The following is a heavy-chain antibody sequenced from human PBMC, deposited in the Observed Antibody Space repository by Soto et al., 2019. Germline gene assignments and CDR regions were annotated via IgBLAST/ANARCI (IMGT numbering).Heavy chain of an antibody. CDR3: ARGGGVGVAGSAAFDM. J-gene: IGHJ3*02. CDR1: GYPVTAYY. CDR2: INPATGAA. D-gene: IGHD3-3*01. V-gene: IGHV1-2*02. Sequence: QLHLVQSGAVVKKPGASVTVSCSASGYPVTAYYMHWVRQAPGRGLEWMGGINPATGAAKYTQTCQGRVTMTRDTAPSTVFMELGGLASEDTALFYWARGGGVGVAGSAAFDMWGQGTLVTVSS.